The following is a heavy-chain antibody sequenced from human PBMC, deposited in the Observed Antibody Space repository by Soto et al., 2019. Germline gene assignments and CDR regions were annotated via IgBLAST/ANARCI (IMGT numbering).Heavy chain of an antibody. J-gene: IGHJ4*02. D-gene: IGHD3-16*01. CDR2: IIPIFGTA. Sequence: SVKVSCKASGGTFSSYSISWVRQAPGQGLEWMGGIIPIFGTANYAQDVQFRVTITSDKSAITAYMELSSLRPEDTAVYYCAGLGDFDYWGQGTLVTVSS. V-gene: IGHV1-69*06. CDR1: GGTFSSYS. CDR3: AGLGDFDY.